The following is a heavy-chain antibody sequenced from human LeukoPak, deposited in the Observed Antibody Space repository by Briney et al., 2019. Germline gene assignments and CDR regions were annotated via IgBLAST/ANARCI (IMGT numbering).Heavy chain of an antibody. D-gene: IGHD3-22*01. Sequence: SETLSLTCTVSGGSISSSNYYSWGWVRQPPGKGLEWIGNIYNSGPTDYNPSLKSRVTISVDTSRNQFSLELESVTAADTAVYYCARHRYSGDYYAGAGLDYWGQGTLVTVSS. CDR1: GGSISSSNYY. J-gene: IGHJ4*02. CDR3: ARHRYSGDYYAGAGLDY. V-gene: IGHV4-39*01. CDR2: IYNSGPT.